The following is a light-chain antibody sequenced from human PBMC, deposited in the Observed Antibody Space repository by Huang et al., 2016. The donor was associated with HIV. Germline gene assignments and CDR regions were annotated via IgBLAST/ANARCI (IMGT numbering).Light chain of an antibody. CDR1: ESVSSS. Sequence: EIVMTQSPGNRSVSPGERVPLSCSANESVSSSLACDQQVYGQAPRLLIYDASTRATGIPARFSGSGSGTNFPLTISSLQSEDFTVYYCQQYNDWPPITFGQGTRLDIK. CDR3: QQYNDWPPIT. J-gene: IGKJ5*01. V-gene: IGKV3-15*01. CDR2: DAS.